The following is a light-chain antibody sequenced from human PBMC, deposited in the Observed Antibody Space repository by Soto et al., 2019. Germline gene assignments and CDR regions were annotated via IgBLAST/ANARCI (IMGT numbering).Light chain of an antibody. V-gene: IGKV3-15*01. J-gene: IGKJ4*01. Sequence: EIGMTQSPATLSVSPGEGATLSCKASQNVYNNLAWYQQRPGKPPTLLIYDASTRATGISARFSGSWSGTEFTLTISNLQSEDFAVYFCQHWSNWPLTFRGGPKVEIK. CDR2: DAS. CDR1: QNVYNN. CDR3: QHWSNWPLT.